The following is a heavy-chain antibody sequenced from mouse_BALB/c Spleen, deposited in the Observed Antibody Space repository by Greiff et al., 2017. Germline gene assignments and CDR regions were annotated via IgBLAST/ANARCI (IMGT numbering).Heavy chain of an antibody. CDR2: ISSGSSTI. D-gene: IGHD2-4*01. CDR3: ARRDYGTMDY. CDR1: GFTFSSFG. J-gene: IGHJ4*01. V-gene: IGHV5-17*02. Sequence: EVQVVESGGGLVQPGGSRKLSCAASGFTFSSFGMHWVRQAPEKGLEWVAYISSGSSTIYYADTVKGRFTISRDNPKNTLFLQMTSLRSEDTAMYYCARRDYGTMDYWGQGTSVTVSS.